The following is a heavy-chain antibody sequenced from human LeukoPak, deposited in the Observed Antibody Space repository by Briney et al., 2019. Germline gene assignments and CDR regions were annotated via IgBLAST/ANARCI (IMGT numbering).Heavy chain of an antibody. D-gene: IGHD3-3*01. Sequence: SETLSLTCTASGGSISSYYWSWIRQPPGRGLERIGYIYYSGSTNYNPSLKSRVTISVDTSKNQFSLKLSSVTAADTAVYYCARESTRITIFGVVIPDAFDIWGQGTMVTVSS. CDR1: GGSISSYY. CDR2: IYYSGST. V-gene: IGHV4-59*01. CDR3: ARESTRITIFGVVIPDAFDI. J-gene: IGHJ3*02.